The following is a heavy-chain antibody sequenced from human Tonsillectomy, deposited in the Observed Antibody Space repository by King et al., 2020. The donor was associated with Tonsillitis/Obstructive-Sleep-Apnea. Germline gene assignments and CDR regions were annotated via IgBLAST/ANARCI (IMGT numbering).Heavy chain of an antibody. D-gene: IGHD3-22*01. CDR3: VKVISYYNDRRGYYGTRDDAFDI. J-gene: IGHJ3*02. CDR2: ISWNSGTI. V-gene: IGHV3-9*01. Sequence: VQLVESGGGLVQPGRSLRLSCAASGFRFDDYAMHWVRQAPGKGLEWVSGISWNSGTIGYADSVKGRFTISRDNAKNSLYLQMHSLRAEDTALYYCVKVISYYNDRRGYYGTRDDAFDIWGQGTMVTVSS. CDR1: GFRFDDYA.